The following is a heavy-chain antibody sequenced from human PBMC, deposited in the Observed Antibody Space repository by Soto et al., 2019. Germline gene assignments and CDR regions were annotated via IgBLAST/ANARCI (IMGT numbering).Heavy chain of an antibody. D-gene: IGHD3-16*01. J-gene: IGHJ4*02. V-gene: IGHV3-23*01. CDR3: AKAPVDYVWGSYDY. CDR1: GFTFSSYA. CDR2: ISGSGGST. Sequence: EVQLLESGGGLVQPGGSLRLSCAASGFTFSSYAMSWVRQAPGKGLEWVSAISGSGGSTYYADSVKGRFTISRDNSKNPLYLQMNSLRAEDTAVYYCAKAPVDYVWGSYDYWGQGTLVTVSS.